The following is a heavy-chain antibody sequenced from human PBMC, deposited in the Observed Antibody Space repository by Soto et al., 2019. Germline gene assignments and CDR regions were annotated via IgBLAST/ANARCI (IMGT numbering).Heavy chain of an antibody. Sequence: PWWSLRLSCSASVFTFSSYAMSWFRQAPGKGLEWVSAISGSGGSTYYADSVKGRFTISRDNSKNTLYLQMNSLRAEDTAVYYCAKEVRGLRLGELSLYDYWGQGTLVTVSS. CDR3: AKEVRGLRLGELSLYDY. CDR2: ISGSGGST. V-gene: IGHV3-23*01. CDR1: VFTFSSYA. J-gene: IGHJ4*02. D-gene: IGHD3-16*02.